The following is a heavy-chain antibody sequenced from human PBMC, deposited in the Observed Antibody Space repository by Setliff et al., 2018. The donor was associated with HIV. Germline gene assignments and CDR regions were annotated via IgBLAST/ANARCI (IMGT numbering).Heavy chain of an antibody. CDR2: ITPIFGTA. Sequence: SVKVSCKASGGTFSSYAISWVRQAPGQGLEWIGGITPIFGTANYAQKFQGRVTITTDESTGTTYMELSSLRSEDTAVYYCARDRLGHIDRPYFDYWGQGTLVTVSS. CDR3: ARDRLGHIDRPYFDY. D-gene: IGHD2-21*01. V-gene: IGHV1-69*05. CDR1: GGTFSSYA. J-gene: IGHJ4*02.